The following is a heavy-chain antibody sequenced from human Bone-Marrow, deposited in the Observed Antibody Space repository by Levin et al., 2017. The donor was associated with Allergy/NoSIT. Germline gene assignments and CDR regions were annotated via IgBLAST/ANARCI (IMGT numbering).Heavy chain of an antibody. V-gene: IGHV4-30-4*01. CDR2: IYYSGSP. J-gene: IGHJ4*02. CDR1: GGSLTNGDYY. Sequence: SETLSLTCAVSGGSLTNGDYYWSWIRQSPGKGLEWIGYIYYSGSPYYNPSLKSRVLISIDTSENQFSLKLKSVTAADTAVYFCARAAYYEFVWGSFRFFDHWGQGSLVTVSS. D-gene: IGHD3-16*02. CDR3: ARAAYYEFVWGSFRFFDH.